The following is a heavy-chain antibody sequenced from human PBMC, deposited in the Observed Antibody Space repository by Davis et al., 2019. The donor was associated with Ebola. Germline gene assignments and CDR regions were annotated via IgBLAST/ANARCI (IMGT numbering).Heavy chain of an antibody. D-gene: IGHD4-17*01. CDR1: GGTFSSYA. CDR3: ASYDYGDHDY. CDR2: IIPIFGTA. J-gene: IGHJ4*02. Sequence: SVKVSCKASGGTFSSYAISWVRQAPGQGLEWMGGIIPIFGTANYAQKFQGRVTMTRDTSTSTVYMELSSLRSEDTAVYYCASYDYGDHDYWGQGTLVTVSS. V-gene: IGHV1-69*05.